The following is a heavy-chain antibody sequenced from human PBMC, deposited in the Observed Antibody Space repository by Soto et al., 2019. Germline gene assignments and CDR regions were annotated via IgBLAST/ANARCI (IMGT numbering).Heavy chain of an antibody. V-gene: IGHV3-30-3*01. J-gene: IGHJ4*02. CDR3: ARVTRADY. CDR1: GFTFSSYA. Sequence: XGSLRLSCAAAGFTFSSYAMHWVRQAPGKGLEWVAVISYDGSNKYYADSVKGRFTISRDNSKNTLYLQMNSLRAEDTAVYYCARVTRADYWGQGTLVTVSS. D-gene: IGHD2-21*02. CDR2: ISYDGSNK.